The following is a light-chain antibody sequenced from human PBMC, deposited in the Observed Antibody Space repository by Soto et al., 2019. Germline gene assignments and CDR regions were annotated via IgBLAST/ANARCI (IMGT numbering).Light chain of an antibody. CDR3: QQYGGSPFT. CDR1: QSLSSTR. V-gene: IGKV3-20*01. J-gene: IGKJ3*01. CDR2: AAS. Sequence: EIVLTQSPGTLSLSPGERAILSCRASQSLSSTRLAWHQQKGGQAPRLLIYAASTRATGVPDRFSGTGSGTDFALTISRLETDDSAVYYCQQYGGSPFTFGPGTKVDIK.